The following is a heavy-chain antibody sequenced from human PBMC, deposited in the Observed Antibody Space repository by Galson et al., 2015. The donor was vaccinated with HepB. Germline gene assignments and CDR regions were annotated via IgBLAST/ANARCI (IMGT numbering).Heavy chain of an antibody. V-gene: IGHV3-53*01. CDR1: GFTVSSNY. CDR2: IYSGGST. J-gene: IGHJ4*02. CDR3: ARALGGDPLDY. Sequence: SLRLSCAASGFTVSSNYMSWVRQAPGKGLEWVSVIYSGGSTYYADSVKGRFTISRDNSKNTLYLQMNSLRAEDTAVYYCARALGGDPLDYWGQGTLVTVSS. D-gene: IGHD3-10*01.